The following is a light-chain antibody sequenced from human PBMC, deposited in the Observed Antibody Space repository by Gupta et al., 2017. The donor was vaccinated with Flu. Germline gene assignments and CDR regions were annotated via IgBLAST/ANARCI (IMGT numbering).Light chain of an antibody. CDR3: AAWDDSLNGRV. CDR2: SNN. Sequence: QSVLTQPPSASRTPRQRVTISCSGSSSNIGSNTVNWYQQLPGTAPKLLIYSNNQRPSGVPDRFSGSKSGTSASLAISGLQSEDEADYYCAAWDDSLNGRVFGGGTKLTVL. CDR1: SSNIGSNT. V-gene: IGLV1-44*01. J-gene: IGLJ3*02.